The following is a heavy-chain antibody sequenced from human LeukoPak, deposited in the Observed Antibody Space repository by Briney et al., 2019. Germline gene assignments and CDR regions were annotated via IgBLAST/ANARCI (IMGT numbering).Heavy chain of an antibody. Sequence: SVKVSCKGSGGTFSSYTISWVRQAPGQGLEWMGRIIPILGIANYAQKFQGRVTITADKSTSTAYMELSSLRSEDTGVYYCASESGSYNDAFDIWGQGTMVTVSS. CDR1: GGTFSSYT. CDR2: IIPILGIA. V-gene: IGHV1-69*02. J-gene: IGHJ3*02. CDR3: ASESGSYNDAFDI. D-gene: IGHD1-26*01.